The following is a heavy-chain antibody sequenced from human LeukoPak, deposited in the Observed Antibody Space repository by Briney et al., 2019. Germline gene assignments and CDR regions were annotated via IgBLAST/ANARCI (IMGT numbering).Heavy chain of an antibody. V-gene: IGHV3-23*01. Sequence: GGSLRLSCAASGFTFSSYAMSWVRQAPGKGLEWVSAISGSGRSTYYADSVKGRFTISRDNSKNTLYLQMNSLRAEDTAVYYCAKEIYYYDSSGYLDYWGQGTLVTVSS. D-gene: IGHD3-22*01. CDR3: AKEIYYYDSSGYLDY. CDR2: ISGSGRST. J-gene: IGHJ4*02. CDR1: GFTFSSYA.